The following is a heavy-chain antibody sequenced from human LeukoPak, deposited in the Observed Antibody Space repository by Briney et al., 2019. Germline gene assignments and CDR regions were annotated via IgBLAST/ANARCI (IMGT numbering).Heavy chain of an antibody. CDR2: ISYDGDNK. J-gene: IGHJ4*02. Sequence: PGGSLRLSCAASGVTFSSYAMHWVRQAPGKVLECVAVISYDGDNKYYADSVKGRFTISRDNSKNTLYLQMNSLRAEDTAIYYCARDYSDRSGYYYGQNWGQGTLVTVSS. V-gene: IGHV3-30-3*01. CDR3: ARDYSDRSGYYYGQN. CDR1: GVTFSSYA. D-gene: IGHD3-22*01.